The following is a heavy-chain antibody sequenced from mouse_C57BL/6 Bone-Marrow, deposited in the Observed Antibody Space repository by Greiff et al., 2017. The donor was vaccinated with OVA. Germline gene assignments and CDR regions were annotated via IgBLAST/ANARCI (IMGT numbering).Heavy chain of an antibody. CDR2: ISNGGGST. CDR1: GFTFSDYY. Sequence: VQLKESGGGLVQPGGSLKLSCAASGFTFSDYYMYWVRQTPEKRLEWVAYISNGGGSTYYPDTVKGRFTISRDNAKNTLYLQMSRLKSEDTAMYYCARLSYLYAMDYWGQGTSVTVSS. D-gene: IGHD5-5*01. CDR3: ARLSYLYAMDY. V-gene: IGHV5-12*01. J-gene: IGHJ4*01.